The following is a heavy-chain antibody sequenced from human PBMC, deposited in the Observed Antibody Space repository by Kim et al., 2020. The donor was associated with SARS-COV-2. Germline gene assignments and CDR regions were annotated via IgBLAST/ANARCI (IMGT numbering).Heavy chain of an antibody. Sequence: GRFTISRDNAKNSLYLQMNSLRAEDTAVYYCARGYCSSTSCYDVPYGMDVWGQGTTVTVSS. J-gene: IGHJ6*02. CDR3: ARGYCSSTSCYDVPYGMDV. D-gene: IGHD2-2*01. V-gene: IGHV3-11*06.